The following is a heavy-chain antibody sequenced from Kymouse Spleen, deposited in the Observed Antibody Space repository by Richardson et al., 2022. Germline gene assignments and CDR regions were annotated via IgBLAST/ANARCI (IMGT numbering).Heavy chain of an antibody. D-gene: IGHD1-7*01. V-gene: IGHV3-30*18. CDR1: GFTFSSYG. Sequence: QVQLVESGGGVVQPGRSLRLSCAASGFTFSSYGMHWVRQAPGKGLEWVAVISYDGSNKYYADSVKGRFTISRDNSKNTLYLQMNSLRAEDTAVYYCAKDRYNWNYNWFDPWGQGTLVTVSS. CDR3: AKDRYNWNYNWFDP. J-gene: IGHJ5*02. CDR2: ISYDGSNK.